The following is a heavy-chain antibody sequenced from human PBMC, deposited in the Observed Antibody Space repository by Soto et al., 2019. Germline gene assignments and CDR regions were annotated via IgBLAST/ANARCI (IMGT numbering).Heavy chain of an antibody. D-gene: IGHD2-21*01. Sequence: SETLSLTCTVSGGSISSGGYYWSWIRQPPGKGLEWIGYIYYSGSTYYNPSLKSRVTISVDASKNQVSLKLSSVTAADTAVYYCAREEVVRYFGVWGQGTLVTVSS. V-gene: IGHV4-30-4*02. CDR3: AREEVVRYFGV. CDR2: IYYSGST. CDR1: GGSISSGGYY. J-gene: IGHJ4*02.